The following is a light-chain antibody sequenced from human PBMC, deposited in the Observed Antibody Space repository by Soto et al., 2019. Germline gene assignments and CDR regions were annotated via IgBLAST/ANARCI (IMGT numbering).Light chain of an antibody. V-gene: IGKV1-5*01. J-gene: IGKJ1*01. CDR2: DAS. CDR1: QNINNW. Sequence: DIQMTQSPSTLSASIGDRVTITCRASQNINNWIAWYQQKPGKAPKFLIYDASTLESGVPSRFSGSGFGTEFSLTISSLQPDDFGSYYCQQYNSYSVTLGQGTKVDIK. CDR3: QQYNSYSVT.